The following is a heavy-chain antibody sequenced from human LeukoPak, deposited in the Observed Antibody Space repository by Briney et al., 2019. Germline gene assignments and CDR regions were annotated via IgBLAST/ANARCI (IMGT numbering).Heavy chain of an antibody. V-gene: IGHV4-39*01. CDR1: GFTFSSYA. CDR3: ARRDGYIHDAFDI. J-gene: IGHJ3*02. D-gene: IGHD5-24*01. Sequence: GSLRLSCAASGFTFSSYAMNWIRQPPGKGLEWIGCIYYSGSTYYNPSLKSRVTISVDTSKNQFSLKLSSVTAADTAVYYCARRDGYIHDAFDIWGQGTMVTVSS. CDR2: IYYSGST.